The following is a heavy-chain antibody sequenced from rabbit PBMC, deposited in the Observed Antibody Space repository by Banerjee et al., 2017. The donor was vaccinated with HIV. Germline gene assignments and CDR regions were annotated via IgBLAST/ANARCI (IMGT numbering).Heavy chain of an antibody. CDR2: IYTGSGRT. D-gene: IGHD4-2*01. V-gene: IGHV1S40*01. CDR1: GFSFSSSYY. CDR3: ARDRDWTLDL. Sequence: QSLEESGGDLVKPGASLTLTCTASGFSFSSSYYMCWVRQAPGKGLEWIACIYTGSGRTWYASWVNGRFTISKTSSTTVTLQMTSLTAADTATYFCARDRDWTLDLWGQGTLVTVS. J-gene: IGHJ4*01.